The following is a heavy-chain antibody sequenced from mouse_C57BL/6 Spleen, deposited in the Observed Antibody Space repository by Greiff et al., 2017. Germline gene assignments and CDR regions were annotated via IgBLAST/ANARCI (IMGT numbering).Heavy chain of an antibody. CDR3: ARWDYGSRTYYYAMDY. Sequence: EVQLQQSGPELVKPGASVKISCKASGYTFTDYYMNWVKQSHGKSLEWIGDINPNNGGTSYNQKFKGKATLTVDKSSSTAYMELRSLTSEDSAVYYCARWDYGSRTYYYAMDYWGQGTSVTVSS. CDR1: GYTFTDYY. J-gene: IGHJ4*01. D-gene: IGHD1-1*01. V-gene: IGHV1-26*01. CDR2: INPNNGGT.